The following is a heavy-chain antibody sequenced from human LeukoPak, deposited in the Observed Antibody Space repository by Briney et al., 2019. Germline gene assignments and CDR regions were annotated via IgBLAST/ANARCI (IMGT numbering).Heavy chain of an antibody. CDR2: ITGSGGTT. CDR3: AKDWTAAATIPGDVFDV. V-gene: IGHV3-23*01. D-gene: IGHD6-25*01. Sequence: PGGSLRLSCAASGFSFTSYGMTWVRQAPGKGPEWVSSITGSGGTTYYADSVKGRFTISRDNSENTLRLQMNSLRAEDTAIYYCAKDWTAAATIPGDVFDVWGQGTMVTVSS. J-gene: IGHJ3*01. CDR1: GFSFTSYG.